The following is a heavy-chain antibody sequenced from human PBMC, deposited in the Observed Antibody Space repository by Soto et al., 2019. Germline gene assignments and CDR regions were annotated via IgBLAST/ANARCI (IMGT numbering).Heavy chain of an antibody. Sequence: QVQLEQSGHEVKKPGAAVKVACKASGYTFLNYGINWVRQAPGQGLEWMGCIQTDTDHASYAQESEGRVTMTADTSTETGYMEPRVLGSADAAVYYCAQDRCYGYRFDSWGQGTLVTVSS. CDR3: AQDRCYGYRFDS. V-gene: IGHV1-18*01. CDR2: IQTDTDHA. D-gene: IGHD3-16*01. CDR1: GYTFLNYG. J-gene: IGHJ4*02.